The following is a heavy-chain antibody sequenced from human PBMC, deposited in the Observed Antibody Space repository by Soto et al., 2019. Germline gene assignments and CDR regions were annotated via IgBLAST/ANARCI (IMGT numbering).Heavy chain of an antibody. J-gene: IGHJ4*02. CDR3: ARDESEGTYYYDSSGVWYFDY. V-gene: IGHV3-7*03. CDR2: IKQDGSEK. CDR1: GFTFSSYW. D-gene: IGHD3-22*01. Sequence: GGSLRLSCAASGFTFSSYWMSWVRQAPGKGLEWVANIKQDGSEKYYVDSVKGRFTISRDNAKSSLYLQMNSLRAEDTAVYYCARDESEGTYYYDSSGVWYFDYWGQGTLVTVSS.